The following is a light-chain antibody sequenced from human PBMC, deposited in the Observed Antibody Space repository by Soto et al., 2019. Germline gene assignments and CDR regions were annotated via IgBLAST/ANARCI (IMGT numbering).Light chain of an antibody. CDR3: HQYSSSPQT. Sequence: EIVLTQSPGTLSLSPGERATLSCRASQSVSSSYLAWYQQKPGQAPRLLIYGASSRATGIPDRFSGGGSGTDFALTISRLEPKDFAVYYCHQYSSSPQTFGQGTKVEIK. CDR2: GAS. J-gene: IGKJ1*01. CDR1: QSVSSSY. V-gene: IGKV3-20*01.